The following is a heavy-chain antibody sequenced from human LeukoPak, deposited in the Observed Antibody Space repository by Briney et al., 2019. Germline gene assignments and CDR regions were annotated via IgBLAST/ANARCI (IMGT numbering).Heavy chain of an antibody. CDR1: GFTFSSYW. V-gene: IGHV3-74*01. D-gene: IGHD6-13*01. CDR2: INNDGSST. J-gene: IGHJ5*02. Sequence: GGSLRLCCAASGFTFSSYWMHWVRQAPGKGLVWVSRINNDGSSTSYADSVKGRFTISRDNAKNTLYLQMNSLRAEDTAVYYCARPTKEGSSWYWWFDPWGQGTLVTVSS. CDR3: ARPTKEGSSWYWWFDP.